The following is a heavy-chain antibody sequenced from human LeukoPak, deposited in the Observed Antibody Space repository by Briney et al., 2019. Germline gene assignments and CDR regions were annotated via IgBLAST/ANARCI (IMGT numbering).Heavy chain of an antibody. D-gene: IGHD3-16*01. CDR3: AKDPEMRGREYFDY. J-gene: IGHJ4*02. V-gene: IGHV3-30*02. CDR1: GFTFSSYG. CDR2: IRYDGSNK. Sequence: GGSLRLSCAASGFTFSSYGMHWVRQAPGKGLEWVAFIRYDGSNKYYADSVKGRFTISRDNSKNTLYLQMNSLRAEDTAVYYCAKDPEMRGREYFDYWGQGTLVTVSS.